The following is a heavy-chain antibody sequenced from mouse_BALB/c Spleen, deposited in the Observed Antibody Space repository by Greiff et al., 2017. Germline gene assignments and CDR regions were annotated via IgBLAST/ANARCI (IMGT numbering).Heavy chain of an antibody. V-gene: IGHV5-4*02. CDR2: ISDGGSYT. CDR1: GFTFSDYY. D-gene: IGHD1-1*01. Sequence: EVQGVESGGGLVKPGGSLKLSCAASGFTFSDYYMYWVRQTPEKRLEWVATISDGGSYTYYPDTVTGRFTISRDNAKNTLYLKMSSLRSEDTAMYSSAGDLDGSSPFAYWGQGTLVTVSA. CDR3: AGDLDGSSPFAY. J-gene: IGHJ3*01.